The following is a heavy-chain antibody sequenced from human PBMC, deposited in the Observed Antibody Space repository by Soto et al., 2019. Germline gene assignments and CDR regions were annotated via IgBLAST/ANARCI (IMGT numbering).Heavy chain of an antibody. CDR2: ISYDGSNK. J-gene: IGHJ6*02. Sequence: GGSLRLSCAASGFTFSIHGMHWVRHAPGKGLEWVAVISYDGSNKYYADSVKGRFTISRDNSKNTLYLQMNSLRAEDTAVYYCAKDRSRSFGVVIVYYGMDVWGQGTTVTVSS. CDR3: AKDRSRSFGVVIVYYGMDV. V-gene: IGHV3-30*18. D-gene: IGHD3-3*01. CDR1: GFTFSIHG.